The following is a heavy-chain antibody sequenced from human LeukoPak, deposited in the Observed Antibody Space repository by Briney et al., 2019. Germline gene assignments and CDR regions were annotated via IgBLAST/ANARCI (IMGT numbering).Heavy chain of an antibody. CDR1: GFTFTSSA. CDR3: AASGLDDYDFWSGGRYYGMDV. V-gene: IGHV1-58*02. J-gene: IGHJ6*02. D-gene: IGHD3-3*01. Sequence: GTSVKVSCKASGFTFTSSAMQWVRQARGQRLEGIGWIVVGSGNTNYAQKFQERVTITRDMSTSTAYMELSSLRSEDTAVYYCAASGLDDYDFWSGGRYYGMDVWGQGTTVTVSS. CDR2: IVVGSGNT.